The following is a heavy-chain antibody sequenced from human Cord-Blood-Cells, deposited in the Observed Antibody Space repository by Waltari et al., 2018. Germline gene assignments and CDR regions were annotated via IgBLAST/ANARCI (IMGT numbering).Heavy chain of an antibody. CDR2: IYYSGST. CDR3: ARRKYSSSSFDY. J-gene: IGHJ4*02. V-gene: IGHV4-39*01. D-gene: IGHD6-6*01. Sequence: QLQLQESGPGLVKPSETLSLTCPVSGCSISSRSYYWGWIRQPPGKGLEWIGSIYYSGSTYYNPSLKSRVTISVDTSKNQFSLKLSSVTAADTAVYYCARRKYSSSSFDYWGQGTLVTVSS. CDR1: GCSISSRSYY.